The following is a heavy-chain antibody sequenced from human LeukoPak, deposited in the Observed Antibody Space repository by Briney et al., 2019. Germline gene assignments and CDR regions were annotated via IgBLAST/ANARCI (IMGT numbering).Heavy chain of an antibody. CDR2: INHSGST. CDR3: ASLPIAAAGTWTYYFDY. Sequence: SETLSLTCAVYGGSFSGYYWSWIRQPPGKGLEWIGEINHSGSTNYNPSLKSRVTISVDTSKNQFSLKLSSVTAADTAVYYCASLPIAAAGTWTYYFDYWGQGTLVNVSS. J-gene: IGHJ4*02. D-gene: IGHD6-13*01. V-gene: IGHV4-34*01. CDR1: GGSFSGYY.